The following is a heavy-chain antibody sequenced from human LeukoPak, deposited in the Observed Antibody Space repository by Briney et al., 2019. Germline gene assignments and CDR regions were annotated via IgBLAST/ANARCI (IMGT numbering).Heavy chain of an antibody. CDR1: EESRAGNRCR. CDR2: TYYRSKWYN. CDR3: ARSISGLGD. D-gene: IGHD3-16*01. J-gene: IGHJ4*02. V-gene: IGHV6-1*01. Sequence: PSQTLSLTCAMSEESRAGNRCRSRWFRQPQKRGLEWLGRTYYRSKWYNDYAVSVKGRITISADTSKNQFSLQLNSVTPEDTAVYYCARSISGLGDWGQGTLVTVSS.